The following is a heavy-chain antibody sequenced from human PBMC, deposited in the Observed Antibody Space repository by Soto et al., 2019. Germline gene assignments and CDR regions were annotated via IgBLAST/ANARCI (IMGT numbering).Heavy chain of an antibody. CDR1: GFTFSSYW. CDR3: ARDGYCSSTSCYDGAFDI. V-gene: IGHV3-7*01. D-gene: IGHD2-2*01. Sequence: GGSLRLSCAASGFTFSSYWMSWVRQAPGKGLEWVANIKQDGSEKYYVDSVKGRFTISRDNAKNSLYLQMNSLRAEDTAVYYCARDGYCSSTSCYDGAFDIWGQGTMVTVSS. CDR2: IKQDGSEK. J-gene: IGHJ3*02.